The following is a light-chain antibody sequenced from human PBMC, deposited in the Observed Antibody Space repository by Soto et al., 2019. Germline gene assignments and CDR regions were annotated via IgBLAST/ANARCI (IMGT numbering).Light chain of an antibody. Sequence: DIQMTQSPSSLSASVGDRVTITCRASHSISRYLNWYQQKPVKTPKLLIYVASSLQSGVPSRFSGSGSGTDFTLTISSLQPEDFATYSCQQTYSTPETFGQGTKVEIK. CDR3: QQTYSTPET. CDR1: HSISRY. J-gene: IGKJ1*01. CDR2: VAS. V-gene: IGKV1-39*01.